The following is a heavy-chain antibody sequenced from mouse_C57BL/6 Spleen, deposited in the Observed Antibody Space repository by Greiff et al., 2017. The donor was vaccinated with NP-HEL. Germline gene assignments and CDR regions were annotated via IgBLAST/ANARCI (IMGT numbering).Heavy chain of an antibody. D-gene: IGHD5-2*01. V-gene: IGHV3-6*01. J-gene: IGHJ1*03. CDR2: ISYDGSN. Sequence: DVQLQESGPGLVKPSQSLSLTCSVTGYSITSGYYWNWIRQFPGNKLEWMGYISYDGSNNYNPSLKNRISITRDTSKNQFFLKLNSVTTEDTATYYCARVEYADWYFDVWGTGTTVTVSS. CDR1: GYSITSGYY. CDR3: ARVEYADWYFDV.